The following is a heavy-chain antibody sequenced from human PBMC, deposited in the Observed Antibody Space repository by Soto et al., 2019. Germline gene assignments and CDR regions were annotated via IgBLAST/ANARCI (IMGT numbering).Heavy chain of an antibody. D-gene: IGHD2-15*01. J-gene: IGHJ3*02. CDR1: GYTFTSYD. V-gene: IGHV1-8*01. CDR3: ARGRSVVDLFDI. Sequence: QVQLVQSGAEVKKPGASVKVSCKASGYTFTSYDINWVRQATGQGLEWMGWMNPSSVNTGYAQKFQGRGTMTRNTAISTAYMELSSLRSEDTAVYYCARGRSVVDLFDIWGQGTMVTVAS. CDR2: MNPSSVNT.